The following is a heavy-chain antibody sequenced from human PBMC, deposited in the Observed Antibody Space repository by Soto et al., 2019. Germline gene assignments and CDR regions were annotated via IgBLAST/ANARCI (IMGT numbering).Heavy chain of an antibody. CDR2: IIPILGIA. CDR1: GGTFSSYT. CDR3: ARDSSGSPNWFDP. D-gene: IGHD3-10*01. Sequence: QVQLVQSGAEVKKPGSSMKVSCKASGGTFSSYTISWVRQSPGQGLEWMGRIIPILGIANYAQKFQGRVTITADKSTSTAYMELSSLRSEDTAVYYCARDSSGSPNWFDPWGQGTLVTVSS. J-gene: IGHJ5*02. V-gene: IGHV1-69*08.